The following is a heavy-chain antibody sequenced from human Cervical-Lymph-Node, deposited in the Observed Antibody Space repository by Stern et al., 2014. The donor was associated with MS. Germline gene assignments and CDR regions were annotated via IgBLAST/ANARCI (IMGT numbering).Heavy chain of an antibody. CDR1: GFTFTSSA. J-gene: IGHJ3*02. CDR2: SVVGSGNT. Sequence: QLVESGPEVKKPGTSVKVSCKASGFTFTSSAVQWVRQARGQRLEWIGRSVVGSGNTNYAQKFQERVTITRDMSTSTAYMELSSLRSEDTAVYYCAAEPMYYSDSVGAFDIWGQGTMVTVSS. V-gene: IGHV1-58*01. D-gene: IGHD3-22*01. CDR3: AAEPMYYSDSVGAFDI.